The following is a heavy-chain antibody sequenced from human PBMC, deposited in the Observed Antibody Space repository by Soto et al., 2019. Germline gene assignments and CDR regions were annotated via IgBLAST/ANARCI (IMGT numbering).Heavy chain of an antibody. CDR2: ISDSSTST. Sequence: EVQLLESGGGLVQPGGSLRLSCAASGFTFRNYVMSWVRQAPGKGLEWVSVISDSSTSTYYADSVKGRFTISRDNSNNSLYLQMNSLRAEDTAVYYCARKVVYCFDCWGQGTLVTVSS. V-gene: IGHV3-23*01. CDR1: GFTFRNYV. J-gene: IGHJ4*02. CDR3: ARKVVYCFDC.